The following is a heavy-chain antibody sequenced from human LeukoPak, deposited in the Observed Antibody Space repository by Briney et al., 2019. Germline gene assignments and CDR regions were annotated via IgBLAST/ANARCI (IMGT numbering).Heavy chain of an antibody. V-gene: IGHV3-9*01. CDR1: GFTFDDYA. Sequence: GRSLRLSCAASGFTFDDYAMHWVRQAPGKGLEWVSGISWNSGSIGYADSVKGRFTISRDNAKNTLYLQMNSLRAEDTAVYYCATEGSSGSLDYWGQGTLVTVSS. CDR2: ISWNSGSI. J-gene: IGHJ4*02. D-gene: IGHD6-19*01. CDR3: ATEGSSGSLDY.